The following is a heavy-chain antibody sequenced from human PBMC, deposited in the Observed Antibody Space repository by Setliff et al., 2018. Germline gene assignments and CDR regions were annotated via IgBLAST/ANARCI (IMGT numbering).Heavy chain of an antibody. CDR2: IYNGPGST. Sequence: GGSLRLSCAASGFTFTNYALTWVRQAPGKGLEWLSVIYNGPGSTYYADSVKGRFIISRDDSRNTLSLQMSTLRAEDTAVYYCAKGCHAGCFWSDCWGQGTLVTVSS. J-gene: IGHJ4*02. D-gene: IGHD2-15*01. CDR1: GFTFTNYA. V-gene: IGHV3-23*03. CDR3: AKGCHAGCFWSDC.